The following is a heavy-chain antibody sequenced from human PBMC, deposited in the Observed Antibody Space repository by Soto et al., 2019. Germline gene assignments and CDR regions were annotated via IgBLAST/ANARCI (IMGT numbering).Heavy chain of an antibody. CDR3: ARQIYDSDTGPNFQYYFDS. CDR2: IDPSDSQT. D-gene: IGHD3-22*01. V-gene: IGHV5-10-1*01. Sequence: GESLKISCKGSGYSFAAYWITWVRQKPGKGLEWMGRIDPSDSQTYYSPSFRGHVTISVTKSITTVFLQWSSLRASDTAMYYCARQIYDSDTGPNFQYYFDSWGQGTPV. J-gene: IGHJ4*02. CDR1: GYSFAAYW.